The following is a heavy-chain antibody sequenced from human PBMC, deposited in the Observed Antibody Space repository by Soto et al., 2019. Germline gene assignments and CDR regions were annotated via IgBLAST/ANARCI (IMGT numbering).Heavy chain of an antibody. CDR1: GYTFSTYG. D-gene: IGHD5-12*01. Sequence: QVQLVQSGAEVTKPGASVKVSCKASGYTFSTYGISWVRQDPGQGLEWMGWTSGNNDKKNYSQKFKGRVTMTTDTSTNTAYLELRSLSTDDTALYYSARESRGYEDYWGQGTLVIVSS. J-gene: IGHJ4*02. V-gene: IGHV1-18*01. CDR3: ARESRGYEDY. CDR2: TSGNNDKK.